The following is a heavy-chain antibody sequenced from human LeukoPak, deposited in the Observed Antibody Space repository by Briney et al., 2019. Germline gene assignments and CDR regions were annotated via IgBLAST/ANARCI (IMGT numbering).Heavy chain of an antibody. Sequence: GGSLRLSCAASGFTFSSYEMSWVRQAPGKGLEWVSYISSSGSIIDNADSVKGRFTMSRDNAKNSLYLQMNSLRAEDTAVYYCARGGKKNTSGRYFAFDIWGQGTMVTVFS. V-gene: IGHV3-48*03. CDR2: ISSSGSII. CDR1: GFTFSSYE. J-gene: IGHJ3*02. CDR3: ARGGKKNTSGRYFAFDI. D-gene: IGHD6-19*01.